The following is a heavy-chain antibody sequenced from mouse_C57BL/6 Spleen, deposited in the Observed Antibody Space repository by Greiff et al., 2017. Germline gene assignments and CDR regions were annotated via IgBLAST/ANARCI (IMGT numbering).Heavy chain of an antibody. J-gene: IGHJ1*03. CDR2: ISSGSSTI. Sequence: EVQLVESGGGLVKPGGSLKLSCAASGFTFSDYGMHWVRQAPEKGLEWVAYISSGSSTIYYADTVKGRFTIARDNAKNTLFLQMTSLRSEDTAMYYGASPGDYGGGWYFEVWGTGTTVTVSS. D-gene: IGHD2-4*01. V-gene: IGHV5-17*01. CDR3: ASPGDYGGGWYFEV. CDR1: GFTFSDYG.